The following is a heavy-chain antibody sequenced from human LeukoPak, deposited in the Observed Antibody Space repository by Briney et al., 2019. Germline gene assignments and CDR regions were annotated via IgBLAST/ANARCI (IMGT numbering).Heavy chain of an antibody. CDR1: GFTFSSYS. Sequence: GRSLRLSCAASGFTFSSYSMNWVRQAPGKGLEWVSSISSSNSYIYYADSVKGRFTISRDNAKNSLYLQMNSLRAEDTAVYYCARVGVATIGGLDYWGQGTLVTVSS. V-gene: IGHV3-21*01. CDR2: ISSSNSYI. D-gene: IGHD5-12*01. CDR3: ARVGVATIGGLDY. J-gene: IGHJ4*02.